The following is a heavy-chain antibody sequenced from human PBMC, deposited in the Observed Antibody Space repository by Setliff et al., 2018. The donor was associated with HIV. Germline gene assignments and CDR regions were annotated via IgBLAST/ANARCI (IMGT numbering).Heavy chain of an antibody. J-gene: IGHJ5*02. CDR3: ARAATGGDWFDP. Sequence: KTSETLSLTCAVYGESFSDNYWSWIRQPPGKGLEWIGEINHSGSTNYNPSLKSRVTISVDTSKNQFSLKLSSVTAADRAVYYCARAATGGDWFDPWGQGTLVTVSS. V-gene: IGHV4-34*01. CDR2: INHSGST. CDR1: GESFSDNY. D-gene: IGHD1-26*01.